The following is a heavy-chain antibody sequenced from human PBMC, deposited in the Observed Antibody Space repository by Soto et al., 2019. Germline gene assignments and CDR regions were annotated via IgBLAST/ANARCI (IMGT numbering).Heavy chain of an antibody. CDR3: ARQTPATRGFYYYYGMDV. CDR1: GFTFSSYD. Sequence: GGSLRLSCAASGFTFSSYDMHWVRQATGKGLEWVSAIGTAGDTYYPGSVKGRFTISRENAKNSLYLQMNSLRAEDTAVYYCARQTPATRGFYYYYGMDVWGQGTTVTVSS. V-gene: IGHV3-13*01. CDR2: IGTAGDT. D-gene: IGHD5-12*01. J-gene: IGHJ6*02.